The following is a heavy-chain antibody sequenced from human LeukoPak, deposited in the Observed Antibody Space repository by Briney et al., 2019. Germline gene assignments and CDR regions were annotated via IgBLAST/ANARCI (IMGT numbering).Heavy chain of an antibody. CDR1: GGTFTSYT. J-gene: IGHJ6*03. D-gene: IGHD6-13*01. CDR3: ARAGPGHYMDV. Sequence: SVKVSCKASGGTFTSYTISWVRQAPGQGLEWMGRIIPILGIANYAQKFPGKVTITADKSTSTAYMELSSLRSEDTAVYYCARAGPGHYMDVWGKGTTVTVSS. CDR2: IIPILGIA. V-gene: IGHV1-69*02.